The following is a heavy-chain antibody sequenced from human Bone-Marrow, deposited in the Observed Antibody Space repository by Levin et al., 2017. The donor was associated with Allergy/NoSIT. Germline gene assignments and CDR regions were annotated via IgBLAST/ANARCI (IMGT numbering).Heavy chain of an antibody. V-gene: IGHV3-21*01. CDR2: ISSGSSFI. D-gene: IGHD1-26*01. Sequence: GGSLRLSCAASGFTFSDYSMNWVRQAPGKGLEWVSSISSGSSFIFYADSVKGRFTISRDNAKNSLFLQINSLRAEDTAVYYCARLTHSGSDADRRGLDGWGQGTTLTVSS. J-gene: IGHJ6*02. CDR3: ARLTHSGSDADRRGLDG. CDR1: GFTFSDYS.